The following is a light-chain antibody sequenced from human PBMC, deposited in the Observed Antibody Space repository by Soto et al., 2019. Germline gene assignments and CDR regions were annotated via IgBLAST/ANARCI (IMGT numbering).Light chain of an antibody. V-gene: IGKV1-39*01. CDR2: AAS. CDR1: QSISNY. J-gene: IGKJ4*01. Sequence: DIQMTQSPSSLSASVGDRVTITCRASQSISNYLNWYQQKPGKAPNLLIYAASSLQSGVPSRFSGSGSGTDFTLTISSLQREDFATYFCQQSNSFPRTFGGGTKVDIK. CDR3: QQSNSFPRT.